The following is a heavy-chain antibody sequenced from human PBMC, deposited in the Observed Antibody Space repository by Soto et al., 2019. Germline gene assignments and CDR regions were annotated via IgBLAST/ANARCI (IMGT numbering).Heavy chain of an antibody. V-gene: IGHV4-30-2*01. Sequence: SETLSLTCTVSGASITFGGYSWSWIRQTPGKGLEWIGYINHLETTFYNPSFESRLTLSIDRAKNQFSLKLHSMSAADRAVYFCARGGGSDSFDYWGHGILVTVSS. CDR1: GASITFGGYS. CDR2: INHLETT. J-gene: IGHJ4*01. CDR3: ARGGGSDSFDY. D-gene: IGHD1-26*01.